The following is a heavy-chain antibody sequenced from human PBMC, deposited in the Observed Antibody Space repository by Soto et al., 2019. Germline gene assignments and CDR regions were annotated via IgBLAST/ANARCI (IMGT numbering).Heavy chain of an antibody. V-gene: IGHV3-33*01. CDR3: ARDRYYVSSGHSNWYFDL. J-gene: IGHJ2*01. Sequence: QVQLVESGGGVVQPGRSLRLSCAASGLTFSRYGMHWVRQAPGKGLEWVVGIRYDGSNQYYADSVKGRVTISRDNSKNTLNLEMNSRRAEDTAVYYCARDRYYVSSGHSNWYFDLWGRGTLVTVSS. D-gene: IGHD3-22*01. CDR1: GLTFSRYG. CDR2: IRYDGSNQ.